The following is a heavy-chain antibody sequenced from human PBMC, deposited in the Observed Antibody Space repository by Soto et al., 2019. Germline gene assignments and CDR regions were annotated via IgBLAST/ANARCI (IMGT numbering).Heavy chain of an antibody. CDR3: ARGDSNSWSDY. V-gene: IGHV3-30*01. CDR1: GFTFRSYA. J-gene: IGHJ4*02. CDR2: ISYDGTNK. D-gene: IGHD6-13*01. Sequence: QGQLVESGGGVVQPGRSERLSCAASGFTFRSYAMDWVRQAPGKGLEWVAVISYDGTNKYYADSVKGRFTISRDNSKNTLSLQMNSLRAEDTAVYYCARGDSNSWSDYWGQGTLVTVSS.